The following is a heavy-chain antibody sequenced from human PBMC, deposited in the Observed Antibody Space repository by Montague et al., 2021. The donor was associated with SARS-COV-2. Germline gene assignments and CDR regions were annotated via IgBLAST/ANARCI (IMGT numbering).Heavy chain of an antibody. CDR1: GFSLSTSGLC. V-gene: IGHV2-70*01. J-gene: IGHJ4*02. D-gene: IGHD3-9*01. CDR3: ARIRDYDILTGSYSGFDY. Sequence: PALVKPTQTLTLTCTFSGFSLSTSGLCVSWIRQPPGKALEWLALIDWDDGKYYSTSLKTRLTISKDTSKNQVVLTMTNMDPADTATYYCARIRDYDILTGSYSGFDYWGQGTLVTVSS. CDR2: IDWDDGK.